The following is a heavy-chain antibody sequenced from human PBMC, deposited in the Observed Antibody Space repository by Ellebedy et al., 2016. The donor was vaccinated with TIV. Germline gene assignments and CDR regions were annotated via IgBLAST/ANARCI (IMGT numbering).Heavy chain of an antibody. CDR3: ARCRYGL. CDR2: IGTAGDT. CDR1: GFTFSNYD. J-gene: IGHJ4*02. Sequence: GESLKIPCAASGFTFSNYDMHWVRQATGKGLEWVSGIGTAGDTYYPGSVKCRFTISRENAKNSLFIQMNTLRGGDTAVYYCARCRYGLWGQGTLVTVSS. V-gene: IGHV3-13*01. D-gene: IGHD3-9*01.